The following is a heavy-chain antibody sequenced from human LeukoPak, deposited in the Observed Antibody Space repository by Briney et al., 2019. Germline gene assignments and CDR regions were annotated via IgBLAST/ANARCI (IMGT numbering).Heavy chain of an antibody. CDR1: GGSLSSYY. Sequence: PSETLSLTCTVSGGSLSSYYWSWIRQPPGKGLEWIGEINHSGSTSYNPSLKSRVTISVDTSKNQFSLKLTSVTAADTAVYYCARVRSAFDLWGQGTMVTVSS. V-gene: IGHV4-34*01. CDR2: INHSGST. J-gene: IGHJ3*01. D-gene: IGHD3-3*01. CDR3: ARVRSAFDL.